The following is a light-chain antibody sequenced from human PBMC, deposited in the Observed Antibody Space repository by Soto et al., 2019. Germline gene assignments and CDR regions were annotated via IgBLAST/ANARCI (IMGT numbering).Light chain of an antibody. Sequence: DIQMTQSPSSLSASVGDRVTITCRESQSISSYLNWYQQKPGKAPKLLIYAASSLQSGVPSRFCGSGSGTDFTLTISSLQPEDFATYYCQQSYSTPITFGQGTRLEI. J-gene: IGKJ5*01. CDR1: QSISSY. CDR2: AAS. V-gene: IGKV1-39*01. CDR3: QQSYSTPIT.